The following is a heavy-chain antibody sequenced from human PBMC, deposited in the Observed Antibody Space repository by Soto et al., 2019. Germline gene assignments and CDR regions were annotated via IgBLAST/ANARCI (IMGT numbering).Heavy chain of an antibody. CDR2: ISWNSGSI. Sequence: PGGSLRLSCAASGFTFDDYAMHWVRQAPGKGLEWVSGISWNSGSIGYADSVKGRFTISRDNAKNSLYLQMNSLRAEDTALYYCAKGEGGYYDSSGLYGMDVWGQGTTVTVSS. J-gene: IGHJ6*02. CDR3: AKGEGGYYDSSGLYGMDV. CDR1: GFTFDDYA. V-gene: IGHV3-9*01. D-gene: IGHD3-22*01.